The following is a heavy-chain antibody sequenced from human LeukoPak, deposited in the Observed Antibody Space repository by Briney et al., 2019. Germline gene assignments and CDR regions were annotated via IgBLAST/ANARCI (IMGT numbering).Heavy chain of an antibody. CDR3: ARVGLNAFDM. CDR1: GGSLSGYY. J-gene: IGHJ3*02. CDR2: INHSGST. Sequence: SETLSLTCAVYGGSLSGYYWSWIRQPPGKGLEWIGEINHSGSTNYNPSLKSRVTISVDTSKNRFSLKLSSVTAADTAVFYCARVGLNAFDMRGQGTMVTVSS. V-gene: IGHV4-34*01. D-gene: IGHD3-16*01.